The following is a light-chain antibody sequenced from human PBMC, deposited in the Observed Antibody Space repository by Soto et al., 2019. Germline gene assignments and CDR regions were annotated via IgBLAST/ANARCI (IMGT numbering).Light chain of an antibody. Sequence: QSVLTQPPSASGSPGQSVTISCTGTSSDVGGYNYVSWYQQHPGKAPKLMIYEVSKRPSGVPDRFSGSKSGNTASLTVSGLQAEDESDYYCSSYADSIYSHVFGTGTMLT. J-gene: IGLJ1*01. V-gene: IGLV2-8*01. CDR1: SSDVGGYNY. CDR3: SSYADSIYSHV. CDR2: EVS.